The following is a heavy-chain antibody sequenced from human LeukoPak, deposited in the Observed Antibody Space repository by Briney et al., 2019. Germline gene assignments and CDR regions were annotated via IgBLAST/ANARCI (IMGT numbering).Heavy chain of an antibody. D-gene: IGHD2-15*01. J-gene: IGHJ4*02. CDR2: ISGSGGST. CDR3: ARDYCSGGSCYGWAGY. V-gene: IGHV3-23*01. CDR1: GFTLSSYA. Sequence: GGSLRLSCAASGFTLSSYAMSWVRQAPGKGLGWVSAISGSGGSTYYADSVKGRFTISRDNAKNSLYLQMNSLRAEDTAVYYCARDYCSGGSCYGWAGYWGQGTLVTVSS.